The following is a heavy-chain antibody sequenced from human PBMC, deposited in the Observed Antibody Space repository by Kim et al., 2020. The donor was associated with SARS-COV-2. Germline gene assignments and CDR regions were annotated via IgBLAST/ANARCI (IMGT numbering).Heavy chain of an antibody. V-gene: IGHV1-8*01. D-gene: IGHD3-9*01. J-gene: IGHJ5*02. CDR2: MNPNSGNT. Sequence: ASVKVSCKASGYTFTSYDINWVRQATGQGLEWMGWMNPNSGNTGYAQKFQGRVTMTRNTSISTAYMELSSLRSEDMAVYYCARAGRYFDWLRTTLHRNWFDPWGQGTLVTVSS. CDR1: GYTFTSYD. CDR3: ARAGRYFDWLRTTLHRNWFDP.